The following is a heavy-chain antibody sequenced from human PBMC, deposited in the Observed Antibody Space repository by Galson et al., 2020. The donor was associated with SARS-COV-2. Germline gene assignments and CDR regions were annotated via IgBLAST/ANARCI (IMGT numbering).Heavy chain of an antibody. J-gene: IGHJ4*02. V-gene: IGHV3-30*18. Sequence: QLGESLKISCAASGFTFSSYGMHWVRQAPGKGLEWVAVISYDGSNKYYADSVKGRFTISRDNSKNTLYLQMNSLRAEDTAVYYGAKSRDGYKYFDYWGQGTLVTVSS. D-gene: IGHD5-12*01. CDR2: ISYDGSNK. CDR3: AKSRDGYKYFDY. CDR1: GFTFSSYG.